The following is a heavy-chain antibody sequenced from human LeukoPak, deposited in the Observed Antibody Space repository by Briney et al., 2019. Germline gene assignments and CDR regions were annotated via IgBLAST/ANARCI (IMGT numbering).Heavy chain of an antibody. V-gene: IGHV3-23*01. Sequence: TGGSLRLSCAASGFTFSSYAMSWVRQAPGKGLEWVSAISGSGGSTYYADSVKGRFTISRDNSKNTLYLQMNSLRAEDTAVYYRAKEVRGLYYFDYWGQGTLVTVSS. CDR1: GFTFSSYA. CDR2: ISGSGGST. D-gene: IGHD1-26*01. CDR3: AKEVRGLYYFDY. J-gene: IGHJ4*02.